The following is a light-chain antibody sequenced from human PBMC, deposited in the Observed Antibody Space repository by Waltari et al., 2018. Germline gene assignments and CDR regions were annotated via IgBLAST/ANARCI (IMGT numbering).Light chain of an antibody. CDR2: KAS. CDR3: QQYSSFFLWT. V-gene: IGKV1-5*03. CDR1: QSIDSW. J-gene: IGKJ1*01. Sequence: DIRMTQSPPTLSASVGDRITITCRASQSIDSWLAWYQQKPGKAPKLLIYKASTLQNGVPSRISGSGSGTEFTLTISSLQPDDFATYYCQQYSSFFLWTFGQGTKVEIK.